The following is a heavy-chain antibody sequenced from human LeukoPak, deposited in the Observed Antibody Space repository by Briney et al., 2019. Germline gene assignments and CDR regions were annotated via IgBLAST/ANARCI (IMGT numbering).Heavy chain of an antibody. CDR1: GASVSNYY. J-gene: IGHJ2*01. D-gene: IGHD4-11*01. Sequence: SETLSLTCRVSGASVSNYYWSWIRQSPGKGLERIGFFHYSGSTNYNPSLNSRVTTSIDTSMNQLSLTLVSVTAADTAIYYCARLRNDYINYGAFWYFGLWGRGTLVTVSS. CDR3: ARLRNDYINYGAFWYFGL. CDR2: FHYSGST. V-gene: IGHV4-59*08.